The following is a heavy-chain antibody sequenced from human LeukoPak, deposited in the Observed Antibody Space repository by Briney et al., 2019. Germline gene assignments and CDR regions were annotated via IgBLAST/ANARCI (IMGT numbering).Heavy chain of an antibody. CDR1: GGTFSSYT. D-gene: IGHD3-3*01. Sequence: KPGSSVEVSCKASGGTFSSYTISWGRQAPGQRLELMGRIIPILGIANYAQKFQGRVTITADKSTSTAYMELSSLRSEDTAVYYCAREFDFWSGYLDYWGQGTLVTVSS. V-gene: IGHV1-69*04. J-gene: IGHJ4*02. CDR2: IIPILGIA. CDR3: AREFDFWSGYLDY.